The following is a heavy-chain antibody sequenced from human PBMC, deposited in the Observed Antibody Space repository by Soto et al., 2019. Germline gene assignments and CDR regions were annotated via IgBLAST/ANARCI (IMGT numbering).Heavy chain of an antibody. J-gene: IGHJ4*02. CDR2: IYYSGST. CDR1: GGSISSGGYY. Sequence: SETLSLTCTVSGGSISSGGYYWSWIRQHPGKGLEWIGYIYYSGSTYYNPSLKSRVTISVDTSKNQFSLKLSSVTAADTAVYYCARAHLSGSYEPEKLDYWGQGTRVTVSS. V-gene: IGHV4-31*03. D-gene: IGHD1-26*01. CDR3: ARAHLSGSYEPEKLDY.